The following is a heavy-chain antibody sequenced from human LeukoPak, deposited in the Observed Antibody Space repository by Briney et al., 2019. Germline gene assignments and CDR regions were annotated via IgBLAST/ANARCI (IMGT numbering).Heavy chain of an antibody. V-gene: IGHV1-69*05. J-gene: IGHJ5*02. CDR1: GGTFSSYA. CDR3: ARALVHYDSSGYDWFDP. Sequence: SVKVSCKASGGTFSSYAISWVRRAPGQGLEWMGGIIPIFGTANYAQKFQGRVTITTNESKSTSYMELTSMRSEDTAVYYCARALVHYDSSGYDWFDPWGQRTLVTVSS. D-gene: IGHD3-22*01. CDR2: IIPIFGTA.